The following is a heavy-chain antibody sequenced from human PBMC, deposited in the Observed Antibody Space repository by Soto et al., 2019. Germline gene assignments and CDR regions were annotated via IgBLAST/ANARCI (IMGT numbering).Heavy chain of an antibody. CDR2: TYYRSRFFS. CDR1: GDSVSSYSAA. CDR3: ARDSYSSSAWFDP. J-gene: IGHJ5*02. Sequence: SQTLSLTCAISGDSVSSYSAAWNWIRQSPSGGLEWLGRTYYRSRFFSDYAESVKSRIIINPDTSKNEFSLQLKSVTPEDTAVYYCARDSYSSSAWFDPWGQGTPVTVSS. V-gene: IGHV6-1*01. D-gene: IGHD6-6*01.